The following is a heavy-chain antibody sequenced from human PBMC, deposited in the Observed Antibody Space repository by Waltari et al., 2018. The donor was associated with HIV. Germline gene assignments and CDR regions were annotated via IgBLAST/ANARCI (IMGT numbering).Heavy chain of an antibody. Sequence: QVQLVQSGAEVKKPGASVKVSCKASGCTFTSYDINWVRQATGQGLEWMGWMNPNSGNTGYAQKFQGRVTMTRNTSISTAYMELSSLRSEDTAVYYCARLGYCSSTSCYYYYYYGMDVWGQGTTVTVSS. CDR1: GCTFTSYD. V-gene: IGHV1-8*01. CDR3: ARLGYCSSTSCYYYYYYGMDV. CDR2: MNPNSGNT. D-gene: IGHD2-2*01. J-gene: IGHJ6*02.